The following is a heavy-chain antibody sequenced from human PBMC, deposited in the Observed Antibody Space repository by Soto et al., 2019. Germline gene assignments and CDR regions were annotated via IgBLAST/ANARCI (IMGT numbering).Heavy chain of an antibody. V-gene: IGHV4-34*01. CDR1: GGSFSGYY. CDR2: INHNGNT. CDR3: ASLPRREPGPLHY. J-gene: IGHJ4*02. Sequence: PSETLSLTCAVYGGSFSGYYWSWIRQPPGKGLEWVGEINHNGNTNYNPSLKSRVSISVDTSKNQFFLKLSSLTAADTAVYYCASLPRREPGPLHYWGQGTLVTVSS.